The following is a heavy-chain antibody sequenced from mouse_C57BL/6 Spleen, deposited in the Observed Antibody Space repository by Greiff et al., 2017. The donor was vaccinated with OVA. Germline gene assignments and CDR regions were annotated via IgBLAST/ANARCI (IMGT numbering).Heavy chain of an antibody. J-gene: IGHJ4*01. Sequence: VQGVESGPGLVQPSQSLSITCTVSGFSLTSYGVHWVRQSPGKGLEWLGVIWRGGSTDYNAAFMSRLSITKDNSKSQVFFKMNSLQADDTAIYYCAKMGTDYDYAMDYWGQGTSVTVSS. CDR3: AKMGTDYDYAMDY. CDR2: IWRGGST. D-gene: IGHD2-4*01. V-gene: IGHV2-5*01. CDR1: GFSLTSYG.